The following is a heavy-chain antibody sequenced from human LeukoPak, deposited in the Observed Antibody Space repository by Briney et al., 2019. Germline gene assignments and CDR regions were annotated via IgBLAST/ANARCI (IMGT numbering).Heavy chain of an antibody. D-gene: IGHD2-15*01. CDR3: ARSVSMRGGIHLNYFDS. Sequence: PSETLSLTCAVSGGSIDGRSYNWGWVRQLPGKGLEWIGSIYDSLSAYYNPSLKSRVTISIDMSKKQFSLNLNSATAADSAVYYCARSVSMRGGIHLNYFDSWGQGRLVTVSS. V-gene: IGHV4-39*01. CDR2: IYDSLSA. J-gene: IGHJ4*02. CDR1: GGSIDGRSYN.